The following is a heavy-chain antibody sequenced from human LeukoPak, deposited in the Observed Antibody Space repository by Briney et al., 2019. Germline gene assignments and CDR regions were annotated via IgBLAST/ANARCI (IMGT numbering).Heavy chain of an antibody. CDR1: GGSISSGSYY. CDR3: ARGGTRGWFDP. V-gene: IGHV4-61*02. CDR2: VYTRGNT. J-gene: IGHJ5*02. Sequence: SSQTLSLTCTVSGGSISSGSYYWSWIRQPAGKGLEWIGRVYTRGNTNYNPSLKSRVTISTDTSKNQFSLKLSSVTAADTAVYYCARGGTRGWFDPWGQGTLVTVSS. D-gene: IGHD3-10*01.